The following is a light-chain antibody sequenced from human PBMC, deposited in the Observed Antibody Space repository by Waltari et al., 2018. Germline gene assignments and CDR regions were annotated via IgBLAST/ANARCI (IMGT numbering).Light chain of an antibody. CDR2: GAS. V-gene: IGKV3-20*01. J-gene: IGKJ1*01. CDR1: QSVSRA. Sequence: EIVLTQSPVSLSSSPGERVTLSCRASQSVSRAVAWYQQKPGQAPRLLLVGASNRATGIPDRFSGSGSETDCSLTISRLEPEDFAVYYCQHYVRLPATFGRGTKVEIK. CDR3: QHYVRLPAT.